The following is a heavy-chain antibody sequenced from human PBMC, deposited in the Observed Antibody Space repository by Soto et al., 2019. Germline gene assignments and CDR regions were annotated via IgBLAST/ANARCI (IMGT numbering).Heavy chain of an antibody. CDR2: ISYDGNVA. CDR3: AKEGPITNWYFDY. J-gene: IGHJ4*02. V-gene: IGHV3-30*18. D-gene: IGHD1-1*01. Sequence: QVQLVESEGGVVQPGRSLRLSCTASGFTFSNYGMHGVRQAPGKGLEWVTVISYDGNVAYYADSVKGRFTSSRDNSKNTLYLQMNSLRTEDTAVYYCAKEGPITNWYFDYWGQGILVTVSS. CDR1: GFTFSNYG.